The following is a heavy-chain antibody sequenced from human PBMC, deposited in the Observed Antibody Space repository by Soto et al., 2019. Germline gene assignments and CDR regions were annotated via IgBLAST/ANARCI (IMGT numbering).Heavy chain of an antibody. Sequence: SETLSLTCAVYGGSFSGYYWSWIRQPPGKGLEWIGEINHSGNTNYSPSLKSRVTISVDTSKNQFSLKLSSVTAADTAVYYCARGELIRDFWGQGTLVTVSS. V-gene: IGHV4-34*01. CDR1: GGSFSGYY. J-gene: IGHJ4*02. CDR2: INHSGNT. CDR3: ARGELIRDF.